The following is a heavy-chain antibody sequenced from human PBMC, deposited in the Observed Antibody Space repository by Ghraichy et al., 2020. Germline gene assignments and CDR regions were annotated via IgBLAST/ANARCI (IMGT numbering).Heavy chain of an antibody. Sequence: ASVKVSCKASGYTFTDFYMHWVRQAPGQELEWMGRINPKSGGTNYPRNFQGRVAMTRDTSISTAYMELSSLTSDDTALYYCAREGCSGGTCYFFDYWGQGTLVTVSS. J-gene: IGHJ4*02. V-gene: IGHV1-2*06. D-gene: IGHD2-15*01. CDR2: INPKSGGT. CDR1: GYTFTDFY. CDR3: AREGCSGGTCYFFDY.